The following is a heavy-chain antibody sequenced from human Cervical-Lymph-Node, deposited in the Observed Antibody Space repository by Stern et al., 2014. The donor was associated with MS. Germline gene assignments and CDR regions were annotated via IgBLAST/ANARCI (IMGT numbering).Heavy chain of an antibody. Sequence: MQLVESGPEVKKPGSSVKVSCKASGGTFGFYTVNWVRQAPGQGLEWMGGIIPIFGGATYAQSLQDRLTITADEPSSTAYMELRGLTLEDTAVYFCARIPATSLQQTAFWFDPWGQGTLLTVSS. J-gene: IGHJ5*02. CDR1: GGTFGFYT. D-gene: IGHD5-18*01. CDR2: IIPIFGGA. V-gene: IGHV1-69*01. CDR3: ARIPATSLQQTAFWFDP.